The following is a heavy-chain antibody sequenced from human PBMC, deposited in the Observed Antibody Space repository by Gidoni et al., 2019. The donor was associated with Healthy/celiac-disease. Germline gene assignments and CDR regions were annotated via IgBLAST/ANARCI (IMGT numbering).Heavy chain of an antibody. V-gene: IGHV3-33*01. CDR2: IWYDGSNK. CDR3: ARGMVVIVYGMDV. D-gene: IGHD3-16*02. Sequence: QVQLVESGGGVVQPGRSLRLSCAASGFTFSSYGMHWVRQAPGKGLEWVAVIWYDGSNKYYADSVKGRFTISRDNSKNTLYLQMNSLRAEDTAVYYCARGMVVIVYGMDVWGQGTTVTVSS. J-gene: IGHJ6*02. CDR1: GFTFSSYG.